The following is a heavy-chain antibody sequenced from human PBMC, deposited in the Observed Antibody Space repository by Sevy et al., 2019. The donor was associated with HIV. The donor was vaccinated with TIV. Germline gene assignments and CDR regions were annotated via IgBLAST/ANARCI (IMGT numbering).Heavy chain of an antibody. D-gene: IGHD4-4*01. V-gene: IGHV1-69*13. J-gene: IGHJ6*03. CDR1: GGTFSSYA. Sequence: ASVNVSCKASGGTFSSYAISWVRQAPGQGLEWMGGIIPIFGTANYAQKFQGRVTITADESTSTAYMELSSLRSEDTAVYYCARAGDYSKHYYYYYMDVWGKGTTVTVSS. CDR3: ARAGDYSKHYYYYYMDV. CDR2: IIPIFGTA.